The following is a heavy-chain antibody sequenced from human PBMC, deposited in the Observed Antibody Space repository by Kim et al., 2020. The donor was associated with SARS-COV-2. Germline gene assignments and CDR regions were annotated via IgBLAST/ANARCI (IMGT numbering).Heavy chain of an antibody. V-gene: IGHV4-59*01. CDR1: GGSISSYY. CDR3: ARSVQGWFDP. J-gene: IGHJ5*02. CDR2: IYYSGST. D-gene: IGHD1-1*01. Sequence: SETLSLTCTVSGGSISSYYWSWIRQPPGKGLEWIGYIYYSGSTNYNPSLKSRVTISVDTSKNQFSLKLSSVTAADTAVYYCARSVQGWFDPWGQGTLVTVSS.